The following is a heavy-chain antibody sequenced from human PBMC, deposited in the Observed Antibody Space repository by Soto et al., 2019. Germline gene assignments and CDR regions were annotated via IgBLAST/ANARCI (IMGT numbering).Heavy chain of an antibody. CDR1: GGSISSSNW. CDR2: IYHSGST. J-gene: IGHJ4*02. D-gene: IGHD4-17*01. CDR3: ASSSDYGDYYFDY. V-gene: IGHV4-4*02. Sequence: PSETLSLTCAVSGGSISSSNWWSWVRQPPGKGLEWIGEIYHSGSTNYNPSLKSRVTISVDKSKNQFSLKLSSVTAADTAVYYCASSSDYGDYYFDYWGQGTLVTVSS.